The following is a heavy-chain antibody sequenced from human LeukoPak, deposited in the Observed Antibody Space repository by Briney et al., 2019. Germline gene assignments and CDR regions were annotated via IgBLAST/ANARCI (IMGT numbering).Heavy chain of an antibody. CDR1: GFTFSSYS. V-gene: IGHV3-21*01. CDR3: AREGWNSGEIYFDY. Sequence: PGRSLRLSCAASGFTFSSYSMNWVRQAPGKGLEWVSSISSSSSYIYYADSVKGRFTISRDNAKNSLYLQMNGLRAEDTAVYYCAREGWNSGEIYFDYWGQETLVTVSS. CDR2: ISSSSSYI. D-gene: IGHD1-7*01. J-gene: IGHJ4*02.